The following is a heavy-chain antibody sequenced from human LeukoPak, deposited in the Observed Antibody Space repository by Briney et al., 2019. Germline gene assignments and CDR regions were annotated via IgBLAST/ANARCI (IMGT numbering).Heavy chain of an antibody. CDR1: GGTFSSYA. CDR2: IIPISGTA. CDR3: ASRLTDYGSGSYYRAFDI. V-gene: IGHV1-69*01. D-gene: IGHD3-10*01. J-gene: IGHJ3*02. Sequence: SVKVSCKASGGTFSSYAISWVRQAPGQGLEWMGGIIPISGTANYAQKFQGRVTITADESTSTAYMELSSLRSEDTAVYYCASRLTDYGSGSYYRAFDIWGQGTMVTVSS.